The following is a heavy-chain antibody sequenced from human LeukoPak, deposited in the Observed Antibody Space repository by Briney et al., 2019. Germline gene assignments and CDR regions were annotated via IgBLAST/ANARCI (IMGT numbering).Heavy chain of an antibody. J-gene: IGHJ4*02. CDR1: GFTVKSNY. CDR2: IYSAGST. Sequence: PGGSLRLSCAASGFTVKSNYMSWVRQAPGKGLEWASVIYSAGSTYYADSVKGRFTISRDNSKNTLYLQMNSLRAEDTALYYCARGVDYERYFDYWGQGTLVTVSS. V-gene: IGHV3-53*01. CDR3: ARGVDYERYFDY. D-gene: IGHD4-17*01.